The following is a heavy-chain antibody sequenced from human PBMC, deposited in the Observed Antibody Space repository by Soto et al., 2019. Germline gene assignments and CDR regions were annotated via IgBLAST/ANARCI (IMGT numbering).Heavy chain of an antibody. CDR3: AHSVVAGLGYYFDY. CDR2: IYWDDDK. V-gene: IGHV2-5*02. CDR1: GFSLSSTRVA. Sequence: SGPTLVNPTQTLTLTCTFSGFSLSSTRVAVGWIRQPPGKALEWLALIYWDDDKRYSPFLKSRLTITKDTSKNQVVLTMTNMDPVDTSTFFCAHSVVAGLGYYFDYWGQGTLVTVSS. D-gene: IGHD6-19*01. J-gene: IGHJ4*02.